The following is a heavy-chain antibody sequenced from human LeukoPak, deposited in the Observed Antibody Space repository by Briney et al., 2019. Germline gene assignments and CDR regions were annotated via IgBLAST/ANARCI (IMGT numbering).Heavy chain of an antibody. J-gene: IGHJ4*02. CDR2: IYHSGST. CDR1: GGSISSSNW. CDR3: ARHGFTEDVWGSYRAPLDY. D-gene: IGHD3-16*02. Sequence: SGTLSLTCAVSGGSISSSNWWSWVRQPPGKGLEWIGEIYHSGSTYYNPSLKSRVTISVDTSKNQFSLKLSSVTAADTAVYYCARHGFTEDVWGSYRAPLDYWGQGTLVTVSS. V-gene: IGHV4-4*02.